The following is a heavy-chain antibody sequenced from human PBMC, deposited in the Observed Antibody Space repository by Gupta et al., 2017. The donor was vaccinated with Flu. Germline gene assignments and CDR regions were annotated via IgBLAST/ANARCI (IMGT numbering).Heavy chain of an antibody. Sequence: QGHLVQSGDELKKPGSSLKDACWAPGGSFHADTVNWVRQAPGQRLEWMGSVIPLFSPARYAEKFQGRVTITADRSTTTAFMEINSLTSDDTATYYCVRQLGEDWGQGTLVTVSS. CDR2: VIPLFSPA. V-gene: IGHV1-69*08. J-gene: IGHJ1*01. D-gene: IGHD3-16*01. CDR3: VRQLGED. CDR1: GGSFHADT.